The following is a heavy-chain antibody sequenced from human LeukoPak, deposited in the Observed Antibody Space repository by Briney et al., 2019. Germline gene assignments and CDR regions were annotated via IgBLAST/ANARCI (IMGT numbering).Heavy chain of an antibody. D-gene: IGHD4-23*01. CDR3: MGYGGNSF. CDR1: GFTFDDYA. J-gene: IGHJ4*02. CDR2: IYGSGTT. V-gene: IGHV3-66*01. Sequence: GGSLRLSCAASGFTFDDYAMHWVRQAPGKGLECVSNIYGSGTTYYADSVKGRVSISRNNAKNTVYLQMNGLRTEDTAVYYCMGYGGNSFWGQGTLVTVSS.